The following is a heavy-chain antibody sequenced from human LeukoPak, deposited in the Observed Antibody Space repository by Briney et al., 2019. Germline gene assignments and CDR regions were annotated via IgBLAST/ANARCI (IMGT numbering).Heavy chain of an antibody. J-gene: IGHJ4*02. Sequence: SETLSLTCTVSGGSISNGGYYWSWIRQPPGKGLEWIGYIYYNGHTYYNPSLKSRVVISVDTSKNQFSLKLSSVTAADTAVYYCARVAIFGRNFDYWGQGTLVTVFS. CDR2: IYYNGHT. CDR1: GGSISNGGYY. V-gene: IGHV4-31*03. D-gene: IGHD3-3*01. CDR3: ARVAIFGRNFDY.